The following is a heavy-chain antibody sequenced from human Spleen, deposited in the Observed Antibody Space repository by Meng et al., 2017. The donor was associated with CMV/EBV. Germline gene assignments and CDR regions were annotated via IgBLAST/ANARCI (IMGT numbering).Heavy chain of an antibody. CDR3: ARVGYSSSWSGWFDP. J-gene: IGHJ5*02. CDR2: INPNSGGT. V-gene: IGHV1-2*02. D-gene: IGHD6-13*01. Sequence: ASVKVSCKASEYTFTGYYMHWVRQAPGQGLEWMGWINPNSGGTNYAQKFQGRVTMTRDTSISTAYMELSRLRSDDTAVYYCARVGYSSSWSGWFDPWGQGTLVTVSS. CDR1: EYTFTGYY.